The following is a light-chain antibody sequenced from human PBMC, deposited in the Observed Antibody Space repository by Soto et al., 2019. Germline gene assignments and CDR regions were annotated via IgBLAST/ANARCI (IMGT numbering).Light chain of an antibody. CDR3: QQYNNWLT. CDR1: QSVSSN. J-gene: IGKJ4*01. V-gene: IGKV3-15*01. CDR2: GAS. Sequence: IVMTQSPATLSVSPGERATLSCRASQSVSSNLAWYQQKPGQAPRLLICGASTRATGIPARFSGSGSGTEFTLTISSLQSEDFAVYYCQQYNNWLTFGGGTKVDIK.